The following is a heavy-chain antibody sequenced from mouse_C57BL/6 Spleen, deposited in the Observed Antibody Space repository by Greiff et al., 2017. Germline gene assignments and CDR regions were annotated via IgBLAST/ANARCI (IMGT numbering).Heavy chain of an antibody. V-gene: IGHV1-82*01. CDR1: GYAFSSSW. J-gene: IGHJ4*01. Sequence: QVQLQQSGPELVKPGASVKISCKASGYAFSSSWMNWVKQRPGKSLEWIGRIYPGDGDTNYNGKFKGKATLTADKSSSTAYMQLSSLTSEDSAVYFCARGDSSGYGSMDYWGQGTSVTVSS. D-gene: IGHD3-2*02. CDR2: IYPGDGDT. CDR3: ARGDSSGYGSMDY.